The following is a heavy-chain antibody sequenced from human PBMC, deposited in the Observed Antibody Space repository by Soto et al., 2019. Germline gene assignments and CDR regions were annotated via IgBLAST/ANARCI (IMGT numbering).Heavy chain of an antibody. CDR3: APSIRGVPY. J-gene: IGHJ4*02. CDR1: GFTVSSNY. V-gene: IGHV3-66*01. Sequence: EVQLVESGGGLVQPGGSLRLSCAASGFTVSSNYMFWVRQAPGKGLEWVSVIYSGGSTYYADSVKGRFTIYRDNPKNTLYLQMNGLSAEDTSVYDCAPSIRGVPYWGQGTLVTVSS. D-gene: IGHD3-10*01. CDR2: IYSGGST.